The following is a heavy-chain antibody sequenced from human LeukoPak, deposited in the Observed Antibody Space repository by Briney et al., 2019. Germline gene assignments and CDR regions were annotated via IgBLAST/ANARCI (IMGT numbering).Heavy chain of an antibody. CDR3: ARAGEMGANDY. Sequence: AASVKVSCTASGGTFSSYAISWVRQAPGQGLEWMGWISAYNGNTNYAQKLQGRVTMTTDTSTSTAYMELRSLRSDDTAVYYCARAGEMGANDYWGQGTLVTVSS. D-gene: IGHD1-26*01. V-gene: IGHV1-18*01. CDR2: ISAYNGNT. J-gene: IGHJ4*02. CDR1: GGTFSSYA.